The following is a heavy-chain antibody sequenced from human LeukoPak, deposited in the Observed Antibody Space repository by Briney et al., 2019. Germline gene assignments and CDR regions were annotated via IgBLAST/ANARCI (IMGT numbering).Heavy chain of an antibody. V-gene: IGHV4-59*01. Sequence: SETLSLTCAVSGGSISRYYWSWIRQPPGKGLEWIGYIYYSGSTNYNPSLKSRVTISVDTSKNQFSLKLSSVTAADTAVYYCARAIYDYNNSFDHWGQGTLVTVSS. D-gene: IGHD5-24*01. CDR2: IYYSGST. CDR3: ARAIYDYNNSFDH. J-gene: IGHJ4*02. CDR1: GGSISRYY.